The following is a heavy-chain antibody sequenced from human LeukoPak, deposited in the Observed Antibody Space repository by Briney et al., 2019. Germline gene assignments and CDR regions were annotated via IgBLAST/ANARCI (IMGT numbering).Heavy chain of an antibody. J-gene: IGHJ4*02. CDR1: GFTFSSYG. CDR2: SSGSGGST. D-gene: IGHD3-22*01. V-gene: IGHV3-23*01. CDR3: AKDLFGAMIGKS. Sequence: GGSLRLSCAASGFTFSSYGMSWVRQAPGKGLEWVSSISGSGGSSGSGGSTYYADSVKGRFTISRDNFRNTLSLQMNSLRAEDTAIYYCAKDLFGAMIGKSGGQGTLVTVSS.